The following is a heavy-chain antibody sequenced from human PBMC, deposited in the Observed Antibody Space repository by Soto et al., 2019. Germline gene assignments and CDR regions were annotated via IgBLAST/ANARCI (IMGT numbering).Heavy chain of an antibody. D-gene: IGHD3-3*01. CDR2: ISGSGGST. V-gene: IGHV3-23*01. CDR1: ECVFSGGR. J-gene: IGHJ6*03. CDR3: AKKRFNYDFWSGYGSYMDV. Sequence: PGGSVRLCIVAAECVFSGGRRIWDHKAPGKGLEWVSAISGSGGSTYYADSVKGRFTISRDNSKNTLYLQMNSLRAEDTAVYYCAKKRFNYDFWSGYGSYMDVWGKGTTVTVSS.